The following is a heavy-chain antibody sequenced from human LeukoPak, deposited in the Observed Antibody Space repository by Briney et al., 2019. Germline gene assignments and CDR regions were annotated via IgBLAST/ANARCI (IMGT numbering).Heavy chain of an antibody. Sequence: SETTSLTCAVYGGTVSGYYWSWRRQPPRKGLDWIGEINDSGSTNYNPTLKSRVTISVDTTNNQCSLKRRAVTAAAHAQYYRARGWYSSSHDAFDIWGQGTMVTVSS. CDR1: GGTVSGYY. V-gene: IGHV4-34*01. CDR2: INDSGST. CDR3: ARGWYSSSHDAFDI. D-gene: IGHD6-13*01. J-gene: IGHJ3*02.